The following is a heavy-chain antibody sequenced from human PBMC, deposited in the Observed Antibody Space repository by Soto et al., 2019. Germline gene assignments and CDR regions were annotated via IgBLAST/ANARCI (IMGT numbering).Heavy chain of an antibody. V-gene: IGHV4-31*03. Sequence: SETLSLTCTVSGGSISSGGYYWSWIRQHPGKGLEWIGYIYYSGSTYYNPSLKSRVTISVDTSKNQFSLKLSSVTAADTAVYYCARSIYCGGDCYSPNFDYWGQGTLVTVSS. CDR3: ARSIYCGGDCYSPNFDY. D-gene: IGHD2-21*02. CDR2: IYYSGST. J-gene: IGHJ4*02. CDR1: GGSISSGGYY.